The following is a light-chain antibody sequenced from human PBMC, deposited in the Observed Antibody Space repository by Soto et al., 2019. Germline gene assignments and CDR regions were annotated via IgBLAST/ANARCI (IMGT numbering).Light chain of an antibody. Sequence: DFVMTQSPDSLAVSLGERATINCKSSQSVLYSSSNKNYLAWYQQKPGQPPKLLIYWASTRESGVPDRFSGSGSGTDFTLTISSLQAEDVAVYYCQQYYSTPWTFGQGTKVEIK. CDR1: QSVLYSSSNKNY. CDR3: QQYYSTPWT. CDR2: WAS. V-gene: IGKV4-1*01. J-gene: IGKJ1*01.